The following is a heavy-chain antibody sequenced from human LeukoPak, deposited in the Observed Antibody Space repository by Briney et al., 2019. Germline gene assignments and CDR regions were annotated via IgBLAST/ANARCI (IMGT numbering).Heavy chain of an antibody. CDR2: ISSSGSTI. CDR3: ARDRGPELYSSSWSYYYYYYMDV. V-gene: IGHV3-11*01. D-gene: IGHD6-13*01. Sequence: PGGSLRLSCAASGFTFSDYYMSWIRQAPGKGLEWVSYISSSGSTIYYADSVKGRFTISRDNAKNSLYLQMNGLRAEDTAVYYCARDRGPELYSSSWSYYYYYYMDVWGKGTTVTISS. CDR1: GFTFSDYY. J-gene: IGHJ6*03.